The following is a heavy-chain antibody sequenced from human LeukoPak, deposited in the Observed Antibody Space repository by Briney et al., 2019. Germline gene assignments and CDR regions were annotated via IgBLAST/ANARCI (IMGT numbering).Heavy chain of an antibody. D-gene: IGHD2-15*01. CDR2: IFPIDSET. J-gene: IGHJ6*02. CDR3: TRGCSGGSCSRDAMDV. CDR1: GYSFSSDW. V-gene: IGHV5-51*01. Sequence: GESLKISCKASGYSFSSDWIAWVRQMPGKGLDVRGIIFPIDSETTYSPSFQGQVTISSDKSISTAYLQWSSLKASDTAMYYCTRGCSGGSCSRDAMDVWGQGTMVTVSS.